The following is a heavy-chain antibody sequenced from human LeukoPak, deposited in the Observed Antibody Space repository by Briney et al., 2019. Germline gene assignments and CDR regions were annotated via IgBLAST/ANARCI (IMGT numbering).Heavy chain of an antibody. CDR1: GFTFSSYW. J-gene: IGHJ4*02. CDR2: IKQDGSEK. CDR3: ARDRGMYYYDSSGYLGGLFDY. V-gene: IGHV3-7*01. D-gene: IGHD3-22*01. Sequence: GGSLRLSCAASGFTFSSYWMSWVRQAPGKGLEWVANIKQDGSEKYYVDSVKGRFTISRDNAKNSLYLQMNSLRAEDTAVYYCARDRGMYYYDSSGYLGGLFDYWGQGTLVTVSS.